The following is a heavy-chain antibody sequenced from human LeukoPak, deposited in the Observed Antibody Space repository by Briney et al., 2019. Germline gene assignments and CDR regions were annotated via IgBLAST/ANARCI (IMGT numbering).Heavy chain of an antibody. J-gene: IGHJ4*02. CDR2: IFSGDST. CDR1: GFSIDGNY. V-gene: IGHV3-53*01. Sequence: GGSLRLSCEVSGFSIDGNYMTWVRQVPGRGLEWVALIFSGDSTDYPDSVKGRFTISRDKSKNTLHLQMDSLRPEDTAMYYCALTYYFDRRGYSYFDYWGQGALVTVSS. CDR3: ALTYYFDRRGYSYFDY. D-gene: IGHD3-22*01.